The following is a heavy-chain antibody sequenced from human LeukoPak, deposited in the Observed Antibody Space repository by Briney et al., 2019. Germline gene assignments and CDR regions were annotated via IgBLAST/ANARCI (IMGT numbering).Heavy chain of an antibody. J-gene: IGHJ1*01. CDR1: GFTFSSYA. CDR3: ANHQRYSSGWYVGFQH. Sequence: GGSLRLSCAASGFTFSSYAMSWVRQAPGKGLEWVSDISGSGGSTYYADSVKGRFTISRDNSKNTLYLQMNSLRAEDTAVYYCANHQRYSSGWYVGFQHWGQGTLVTVSS. CDR2: ISGSGGST. V-gene: IGHV3-23*01. D-gene: IGHD6-19*01.